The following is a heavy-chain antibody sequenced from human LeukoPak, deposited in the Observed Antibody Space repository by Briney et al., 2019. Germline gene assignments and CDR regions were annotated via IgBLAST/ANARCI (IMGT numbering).Heavy chain of an antibody. CDR1: GGSFSGYY. CDR3: ARGLRSSGIAARLGATYFDY. V-gene: IGHV4-34*01. CDR2: INHSGST. D-gene: IGHD6-6*01. J-gene: IGHJ4*02. Sequence: PSETLSLTCAVYGGSFSGYYWSLIRQPPGKGLEWIGEINHSGSTNYNPSLKSRVTISVDTSKNQFSLKLSSVTAADTAVYYCARGLRSSGIAARLGATYFDYWGQGTLVTVSS.